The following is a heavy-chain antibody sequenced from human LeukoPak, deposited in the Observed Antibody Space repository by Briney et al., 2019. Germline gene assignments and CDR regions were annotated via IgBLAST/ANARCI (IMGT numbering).Heavy chain of an antibody. CDR3: SKEGSWLQSFDY. CDR2: ISGDGSST. V-gene: IGHV3-43*02. D-gene: IGHD5-24*01. Sequence: SGGSLRLSCAASGFTFDDYAMHWLRQAPGKGLEWVSLISGDGSSTYYADSVKGRFTISRDNSKNSLYLQMNSLRTEDTALYYCSKEGSWLQSFDYWCQGNLVTVSS. CDR1: GFTFDDYA. J-gene: IGHJ4*02.